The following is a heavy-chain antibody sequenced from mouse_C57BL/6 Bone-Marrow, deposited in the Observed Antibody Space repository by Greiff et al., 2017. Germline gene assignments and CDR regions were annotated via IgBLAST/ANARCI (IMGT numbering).Heavy chain of an antibody. CDR2: IDPSDSYT. CDR3: ARDHGPWFAY. Sequence: QVQLQQPGAELVMPGASVKLSCKASGYTFTSYWMHWVKQRPGQGLEWIGEIDPSDSYTNYNQKFKGKSTLTVDKSSSTAYMQLSSLTSEDSAVYYCARDHGPWFAYWGQGTLVTVSA. CDR1: GYTFTSYW. D-gene: IGHD1-1*01. V-gene: IGHV1-69*01. J-gene: IGHJ3*01.